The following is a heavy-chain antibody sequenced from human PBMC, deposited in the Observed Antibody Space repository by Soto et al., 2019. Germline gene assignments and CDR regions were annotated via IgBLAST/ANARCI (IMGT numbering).Heavy chain of an antibody. J-gene: IGHJ3*02. V-gene: IGHV3-23*01. D-gene: IGHD2-15*01. CDR1: GFTFSSYA. CDR3: AKVSVGRLALVVAATFDAFDI. Sequence: GGSLRLSCAASGFTFSSYAMSWVRQAPGKGLEWVSAISGSGGSTYYADSVKGRFTISRDNSKNTLYLQMNSLRAEDTAVYYCAKVSVGRLALVVAATFDAFDIWGQGTMVTVSS. CDR2: ISGSGGST.